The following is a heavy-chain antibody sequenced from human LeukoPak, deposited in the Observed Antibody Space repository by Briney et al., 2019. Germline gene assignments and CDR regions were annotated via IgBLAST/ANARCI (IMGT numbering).Heavy chain of an antibody. CDR2: IHSGGST. Sequence: PGGSLGLSCAASGVTVSSNYMSWVRQAPGKGLEWVSVIHSGGSTYYADSVKGRFTISRDNSKNTLNLQMNSLRAEDTAVYYCVREAAATLFDYWGQGTLVTVSS. D-gene: IGHD1-26*01. CDR3: VREAAATLFDY. CDR1: GVTVSSNY. J-gene: IGHJ4*02. V-gene: IGHV3-53*01.